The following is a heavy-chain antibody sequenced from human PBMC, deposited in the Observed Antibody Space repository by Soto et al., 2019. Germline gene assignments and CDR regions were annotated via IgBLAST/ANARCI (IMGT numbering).Heavy chain of an antibody. CDR1: GFTFSSYA. CDR3: AKLKGLAMVRGVIDY. D-gene: IGHD3-10*01. J-gene: IGHJ4*02. Sequence: GGSLRLSCAASGFTFSSYAMSWVRQAPGKGLEWVSAISGSGGSTYYADSVKGRFTISRDNSKNTLYLQMNSLRAEDTAVYYCAKLKGLAMVRGVIDYWGQGTLVTVSS. V-gene: IGHV3-23*01. CDR2: ISGSGGST.